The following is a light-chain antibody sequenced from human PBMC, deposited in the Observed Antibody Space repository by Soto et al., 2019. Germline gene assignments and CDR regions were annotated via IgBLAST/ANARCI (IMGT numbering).Light chain of an antibody. Sequence: DIQMTQSPSSLSASVGDIVTITFRASQSISSYLNWYQQKPGKAPKLLIYDASTLEGGVPSRFSGSGSGTEFTLTISSLQPDDFATYYCQHYKTYAVTFGQGTRLEIK. CDR2: DAS. J-gene: IGKJ5*01. CDR1: QSISSY. V-gene: IGKV1-5*01. CDR3: QHYKTYAVT.